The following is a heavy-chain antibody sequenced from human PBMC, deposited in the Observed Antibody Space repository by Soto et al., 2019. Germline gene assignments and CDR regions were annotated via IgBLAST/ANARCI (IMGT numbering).Heavy chain of an antibody. V-gene: IGHV3-30*18. CDR3: AKDHWIQLWSYGMDV. CDR2: ISYDGSNK. CDR1: GFTFSSYG. Sequence: ESGGGVVQPGRSLRLSCAASGFTFSSYGMHWVRQAPGKGLGWVAVISYDGSNKYYADSVKGRFTISRDNSKNTLYLQMNSLRAEDTAVYYCAKDHWIQLWSYGMDVWGQGTTVTVSS. D-gene: IGHD5-18*01. J-gene: IGHJ6*02.